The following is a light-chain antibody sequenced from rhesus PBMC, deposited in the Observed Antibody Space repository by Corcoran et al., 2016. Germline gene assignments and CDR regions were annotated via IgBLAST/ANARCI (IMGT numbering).Light chain of an antibody. CDR2: AAS. Sequence: DIQMTQSPSALSASVGDRVTISCRASQNIYSNLAWYQQKLGKSPKLLIYAASSLQTGIPYRFSGSGSGTGFTLTISSLQPEDSAAYYCQNYYDNPLTFGGGTKVELK. V-gene: IGKV1S12*01. CDR1: QNIYSN. J-gene: IGKJ4*01. CDR3: QNYYDNPLT.